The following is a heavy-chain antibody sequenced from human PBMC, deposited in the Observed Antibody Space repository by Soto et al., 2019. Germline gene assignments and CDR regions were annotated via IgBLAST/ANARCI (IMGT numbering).Heavy chain of an antibody. V-gene: IGHV1-46*03. CDR3: AGGYCSSTSCSKGWAFDI. Sequence: ASVKVSCKASGYTFTSYYMHWVRQAPGQGLEWMGIINPSGGSTSYAQKFQGRVTMTRDTSTSTVYMELSSLRSEDTAVYYCAGGYCSSTSCSKGWAFDIWGQGTMVTVS. J-gene: IGHJ3*02. D-gene: IGHD2-2*01. CDR2: INPSGGST. CDR1: GYTFTSYY.